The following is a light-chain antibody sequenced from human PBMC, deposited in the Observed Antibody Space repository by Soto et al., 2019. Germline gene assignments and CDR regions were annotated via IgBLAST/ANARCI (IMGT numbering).Light chain of an antibody. J-gene: IGLJ3*02. Sequence: QSALTQPASVSGSPGQSIPISCTGTSSDVGGYNYVSWYQQHPGKAPKLMIYEVSNRPSGVSNRFSGSKSGNTASLTISGLQAEDEDDYYCSSYTSSSTWVFGGGTKLTVL. CDR1: SSDVGGYNY. CDR3: SSYTSSSTWV. CDR2: EVS. V-gene: IGLV2-14*01.